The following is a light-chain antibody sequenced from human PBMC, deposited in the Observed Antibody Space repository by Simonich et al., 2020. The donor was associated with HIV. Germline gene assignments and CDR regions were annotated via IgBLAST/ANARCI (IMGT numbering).Light chain of an antibody. CDR3: QQSYSTPMYT. Sequence: DIQMTQSPSSLSASVGDRVTITCPASQSISNYLNWFQQKPGKAPKLLIFAASSLQSGVPSRFSGSGSGTDFTLTISSLQPEDFATYYCQQSYSTPMYTFGQGTKLEIK. CDR1: QSISNY. J-gene: IGKJ2*01. V-gene: IGKV1-39*01. CDR2: AAS.